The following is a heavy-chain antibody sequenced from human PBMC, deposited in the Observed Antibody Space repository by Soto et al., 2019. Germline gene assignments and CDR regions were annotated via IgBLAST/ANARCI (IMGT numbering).Heavy chain of an antibody. D-gene: IGHD3-16*01. Sequence: QVQLVESGGGVVQPGMSLRLSCADSGFTFSEYDMHWVRQAPGKGLEWVALISYLGTKTDYADSVKGRFTIARDNFKKTVSLQMESLRAEDSAVYCCARTDTGGTYFEFWGRGTLVTVSS. CDR2: ISYLGTKT. CDR1: GFTFSEYD. CDR3: ARTDTGGTYFEF. J-gene: IGHJ4*02. V-gene: IGHV3-33*08.